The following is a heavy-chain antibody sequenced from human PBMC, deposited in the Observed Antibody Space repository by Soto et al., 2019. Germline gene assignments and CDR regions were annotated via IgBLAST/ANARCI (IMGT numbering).Heavy chain of an antibody. CDR3: ARGPPLGFGDFLLFDP. CDR2: IYYSGST. V-gene: IGHV4-59*01. Sequence: SETLSLTCTVSGGSISSYYWSWIRQPPGKGLEWIGYIYYSGSTNYNPSLKSRVTISVDTSKNQFSLKLSSVTAADTAVYYCARGPPLGFGDFLLFDPWGQGTLVTVPS. J-gene: IGHJ5*02. D-gene: IGHD3-10*01. CDR1: GGSISSYY.